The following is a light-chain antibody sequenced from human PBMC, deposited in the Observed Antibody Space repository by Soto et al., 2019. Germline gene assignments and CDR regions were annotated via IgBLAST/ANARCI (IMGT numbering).Light chain of an antibody. V-gene: IGKV3-15*01. CDR2: GAS. J-gene: IGKJ1*01. Sequence: EIVLTHSPATLSLSLGERATLSCRARQSVSINLAWYQQKPGQAPRLLIYGASTRATGIPARFSGSGSGTEFTLTISSLQSEDFATYYCQQYSSHSTFGQGTKVDIK. CDR1: QSVSIN. CDR3: QQYSSHST.